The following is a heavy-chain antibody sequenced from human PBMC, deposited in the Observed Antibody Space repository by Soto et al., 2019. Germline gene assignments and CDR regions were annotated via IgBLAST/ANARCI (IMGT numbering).Heavy chain of an antibody. CDR2: IYYDGST. D-gene: IGHD6-25*01. Sequence: SETLSLTCTVSGGSISSYYWSWIRQPPGKGLEWIGYIYYDGSTSYNPSLRSRVTISVDTSKNQFSLILSSVTSADTAVYYCARDQLSSGLYVWFDPWGQGTLVTVAS. CDR3: ARDQLSSGLYVWFDP. V-gene: IGHV4-59*01. CDR1: GGSISSYY. J-gene: IGHJ5*02.